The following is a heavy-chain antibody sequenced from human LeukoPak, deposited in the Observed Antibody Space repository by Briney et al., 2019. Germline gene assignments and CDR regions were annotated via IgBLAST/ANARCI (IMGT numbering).Heavy chain of an antibody. CDR3: ARQTFSSGSLHF. D-gene: IGHD6-19*01. J-gene: IGHJ4*02. V-gene: IGHV4-39*01. CDR2: IYYSGST. Sequence: SETLSLTCTVSGGSISSSSHYWGWIRQPPGKGLEWIGSIYYSGSTYYNPSLKSRVTISVDTSKNQFSLKLSSVTAADTAVYYCARQTFSSGSLHFWGQGTLVTVSS. CDR1: GGSISSSSHY.